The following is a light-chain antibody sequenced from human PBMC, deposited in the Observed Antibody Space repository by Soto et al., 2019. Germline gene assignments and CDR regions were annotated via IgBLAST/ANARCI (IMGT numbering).Light chain of an antibody. CDR2: EVS. J-gene: IGLJ1*01. CDR1: SSDVGGYNY. Sequence: QSALTPPASVSGSPGQSITISCTGTSSDVGGYNYVSWHQQHPGKAPKLMIFEVSYRPSGVSDRFSGSKSGNTASLTIAGLQADDEADYYCSSRRSLYVFGNGTKVTVL. CDR3: SSRRSLYV. V-gene: IGLV2-14*01.